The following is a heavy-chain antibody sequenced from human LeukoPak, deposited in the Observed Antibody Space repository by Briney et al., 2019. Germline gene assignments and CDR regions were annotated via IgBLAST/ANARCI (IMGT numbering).Heavy chain of an antibody. CDR3: ARAPAQDFRSGYYYYYYGMDV. CDR1: GYTFTSYD. CDR2: MNPNSGNT. D-gene: IGHD3-3*01. J-gene: IGHJ6*02. Sequence: GASVKVSCKASGYTFTSYDINWVRQATGQGLEWMGWMNPNSGNTGYAQKFQGRVTMTRNTSISTAYMELSSLRSEDTAVYYCARAPAQDFRSGYYYYYYGMDVWGQGTTVTVSS. V-gene: IGHV1-8*01.